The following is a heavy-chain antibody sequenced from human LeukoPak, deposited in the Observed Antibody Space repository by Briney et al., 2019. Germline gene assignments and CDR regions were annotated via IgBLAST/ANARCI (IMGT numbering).Heavy chain of an antibody. CDR1: GGSISSDGYY. J-gene: IGHJ5*02. CDR2: IYYSGST. V-gene: IGHV4-61*08. D-gene: IGHD6-6*01. Sequence: SETLSLTCTVSGGSISSDGYYWNWIRQHPGKGLEWIGYIYYSGSTNYNPSLKSRVTISVDTSKNQFSLKLSSVTAADTAVYYCARMQLVRRFDPWGQGTLVTVSS. CDR3: ARMQLVRRFDP.